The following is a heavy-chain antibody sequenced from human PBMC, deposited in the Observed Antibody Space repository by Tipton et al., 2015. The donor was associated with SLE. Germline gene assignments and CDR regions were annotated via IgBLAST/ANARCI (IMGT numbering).Heavy chain of an antibody. D-gene: IGHD3-3*01. V-gene: IGHV3-7*01. CDR1: GFTFSRYW. Sequence: SLRLSCAASGFTFSRYWMSWVRQAPGKGLEWVANIKEDGSEKYYVDSVKGRFTISRDNAKNSLYLQMNSLRAEDTAVYYCARESGYGDVGYWGQGTLVTVSS. CDR2: IKEDGSEK. J-gene: IGHJ4*02. CDR3: ARESGYGDVGY.